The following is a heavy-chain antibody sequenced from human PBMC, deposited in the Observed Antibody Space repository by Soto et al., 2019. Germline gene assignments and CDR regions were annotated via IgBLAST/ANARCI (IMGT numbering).Heavy chain of an antibody. CDR2: ISYDGSNK. CDR3: AREDL. V-gene: IGHV3-30-3*01. CDR1: GLTFSTYA. J-gene: IGHJ4*02. Sequence: QVQLVESGGGVVQPGRSLRLSCAASGLTFSTYAMYWVRQAPGKGLEWVAVISYDGSNKYYADSVKGRFTISGDNSKDTLYLQMNSLRPEDTAVYYCAREDLWGQGTLVTVSS.